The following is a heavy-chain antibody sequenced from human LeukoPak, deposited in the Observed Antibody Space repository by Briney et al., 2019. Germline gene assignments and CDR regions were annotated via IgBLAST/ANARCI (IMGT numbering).Heavy chain of an antibody. CDR2: INHSGST. V-gene: IGHV4-34*01. Sequence: SETLSLTCAVYGGSFSGYYWSLIRQPPGKGLEWIGEINHSGSTNYNPSLKSRVTISVDTSKNQFSLKLSSVTAADTAVYYCARVKNRIAAAGTGWFDPWGQGTLVTVSS. D-gene: IGHD6-13*01. J-gene: IGHJ5*02. CDR1: GGSFSGYY. CDR3: ARVKNRIAAAGTGWFDP.